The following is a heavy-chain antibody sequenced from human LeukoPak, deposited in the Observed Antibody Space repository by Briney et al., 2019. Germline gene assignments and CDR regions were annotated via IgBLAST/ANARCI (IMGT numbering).Heavy chain of an antibody. Sequence: PGGSLRLSCAASGFTFSSYAMHWVRQAPGKGLEWVAVISYDGSNKYYADSVKGRFTISRDNSKNTLYLQMNSLRAEDTAVYYCARGWYYDSSGYSPDYWGQGTLVTVSS. V-gene: IGHV3-30-3*01. CDR2: ISYDGSNK. D-gene: IGHD3-22*01. J-gene: IGHJ4*02. CDR1: GFTFSSYA. CDR3: ARGWYYDSSGYSPDY.